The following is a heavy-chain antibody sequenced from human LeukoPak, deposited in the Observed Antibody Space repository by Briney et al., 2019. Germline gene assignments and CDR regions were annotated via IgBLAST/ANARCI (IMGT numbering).Heavy chain of an antibody. J-gene: IGHJ4*02. Sequence: GGSLRLSCAASGFTFSTHSMFWVRQAPAKGLEWVSSITESGGSTYYADSVKGRFTISRDNSKSTLYLQMNSLRAEDTAMYYCAKKRRSSDRYFDCWGQGTLVTVSS. CDR1: GFTFSTHS. CDR2: ITESGGST. D-gene: IGHD6-6*01. V-gene: IGHV3-23*01. CDR3: AKKRRSSDRYFDC.